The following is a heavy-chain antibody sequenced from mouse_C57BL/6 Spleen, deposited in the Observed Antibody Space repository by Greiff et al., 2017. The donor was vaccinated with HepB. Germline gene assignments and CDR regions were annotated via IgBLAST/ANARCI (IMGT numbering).Heavy chain of an antibody. CDR3: ARGGSIYGYYAMDY. V-gene: IGHV1-82*01. CDR1: GYAFSSSW. CDR2: IYPGDGDT. D-gene: IGHD1-1*01. Sequence: QVQLQQSGPELVKPGASVKISCKASGYAFSSSWMNWVKQRPGKGLEWIGRIYPGDGDTNYNGKFKGKATLTADKSSSTAYMQLSSLTSEDSAVYFCARGGSIYGYYAMDYWGQGTSVTVSS. J-gene: IGHJ4*01.